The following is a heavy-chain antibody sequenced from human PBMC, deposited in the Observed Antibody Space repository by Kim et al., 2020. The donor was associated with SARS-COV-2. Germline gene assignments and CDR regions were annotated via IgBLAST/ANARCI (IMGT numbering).Heavy chain of an antibody. V-gene: IGHV3-15*01. CDR2: IKSKTDGGTT. D-gene: IGHD3-9*01. CDR3: TTDSYYDILTGYGGDYYGMDV. CDR1: GFTFSNAW. Sequence: GGSLRLFCAASGFTFSNAWMSWVRQAPGKGLEWVGRIKSKTDGGTTDYAAPVKGRFTISRDDSKNTLYLQMNSLKTEDTAVYYCTTDSYYDILTGYGGDYYGMDVWGQGTTVTVSS. J-gene: IGHJ6*02.